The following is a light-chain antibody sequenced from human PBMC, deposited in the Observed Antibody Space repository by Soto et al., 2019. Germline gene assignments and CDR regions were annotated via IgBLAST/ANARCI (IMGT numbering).Light chain of an antibody. J-gene: IGKJ5*01. CDR2: AAS. CDR3: HQSYSTLSIT. CDR1: ESISRH. V-gene: IGKV1-39*01. Sequence: DIQMTQSPSSLSASVGDRVTITCRASESISRHLNWYQQKPGKAPKLLIYAASSLQNGVPSRFSGGGSGIDFSLTISNLQPEDFATYYCHQSYSTLSITFGQGTRLEIK.